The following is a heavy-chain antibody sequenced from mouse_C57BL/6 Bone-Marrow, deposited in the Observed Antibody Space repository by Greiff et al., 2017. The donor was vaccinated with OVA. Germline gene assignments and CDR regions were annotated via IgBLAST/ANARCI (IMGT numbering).Heavy chain of an antibody. CDR2: IDPENGDT. CDR1: GFNIKDDY. V-gene: IGHV14-4*01. D-gene: IGHD1-1*02. Sequence: EVQVVESGAELVRPGASVKLSCTASGFNIKDDYMHWVKQRPEQGLEWIGWIDPENGDTEYASKFQGKATITADTSSNTAYLQLSSLTSEDTAVYYCTTSGWYWYFDVWGTGTTVTVSS. J-gene: IGHJ1*03. CDR3: TTSGWYWYFDV.